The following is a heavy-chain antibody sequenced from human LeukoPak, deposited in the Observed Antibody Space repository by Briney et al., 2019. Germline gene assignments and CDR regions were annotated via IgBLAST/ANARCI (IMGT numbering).Heavy chain of an antibody. CDR1: GDSIRSFY. Sequence: PSETLSLTCSVSGDSIRSFYWSWIRQVPGKGLEWIGYIYYRGSTNSNPSLQSRVTISGDTSKNQLSLRLGSVTAADTAVYSCARRPVVVLSPEWYFDLWGRGTPVTVSS. CDR2: IYYRGST. CDR3: ARRPVVVLSPEWYFDL. J-gene: IGHJ2*01. V-gene: IGHV4-59*08. D-gene: IGHD2-15*01.